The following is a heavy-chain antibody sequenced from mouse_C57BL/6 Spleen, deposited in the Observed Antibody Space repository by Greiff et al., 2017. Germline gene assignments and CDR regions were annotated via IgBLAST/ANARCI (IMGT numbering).Heavy chain of an antibody. V-gene: IGHV1-55*01. CDR2: IYPGSGST. J-gene: IGHJ1*01. CDR1: GYTFTSYW. CDR3: ARSAFTTVVATRYFDV. Sequence: QVQLQQPGAELVKPGASVKMSCKASGYTFTSYWITWVKQRPGQGLEWIGDIYPGSGSTNYNEKFKSKATLTVDTSSSTAYMQLSSLTSEDSAVYYGARSAFTTVVATRYFDVWGPGTTVTVSS. D-gene: IGHD1-1*01.